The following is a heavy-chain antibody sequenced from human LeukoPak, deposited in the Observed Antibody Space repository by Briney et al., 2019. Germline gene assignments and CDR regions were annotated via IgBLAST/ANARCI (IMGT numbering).Heavy chain of an antibody. Sequence: GGALILSCAAPGFIFSNYWMHWVRQAPGEELVWVSRMNTDGSTINDADYVKGRFTSSTDNAKNTLYPQMNSLTTEDTAVYYCATAGKYRFDNWGQGILVTVSS. J-gene: IGHJ5*02. V-gene: IGHV3-74*01. CDR1: GFIFSNYW. D-gene: IGHD6-19*01. CDR2: MNTDGSTI. CDR3: ATAGKYRFDN.